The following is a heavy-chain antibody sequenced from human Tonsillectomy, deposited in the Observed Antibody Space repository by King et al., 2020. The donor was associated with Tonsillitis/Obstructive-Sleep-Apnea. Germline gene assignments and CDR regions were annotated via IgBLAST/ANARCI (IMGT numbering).Heavy chain of an antibody. D-gene: IGHD3-9*01. Sequence: VQLQQWGAGLLKPSETLSLTCAVYGGSFSGYYWSWIRQPPGKGLEWIGEIYHSGRTNYSPSLKSRVTISVDTSKNQFSLKLSSVTAADTAVYYCARDLTPTALDYWGQGALVTVSS. V-gene: IGHV4-34*01. CDR2: IYHSGRT. CDR1: GGSFSGYY. CDR3: ARDLTPTALDY. J-gene: IGHJ4*02.